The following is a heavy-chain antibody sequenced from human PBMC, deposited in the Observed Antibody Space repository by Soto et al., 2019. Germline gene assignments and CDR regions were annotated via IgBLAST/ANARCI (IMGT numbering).Heavy chain of an antibody. CDR2: IAHDGNAK. CDR3: ATEDESSGHAGTFYH. J-gene: IGHJ1*01. D-gene: IGHD3-22*01. V-gene: IGHV3-30*03. Sequence: QVQLVESGGGVVQTGTSLRLSCAASGFTFSSYVMHWARQAPGKGLEWVAGIAHDGNAKHYADSVKDRFTISRDNSRNTLYLQMSGLRLEDTALYYCATEDESSGHAGTFYHWGQGTLVTVSS. CDR1: GFTFSSYV.